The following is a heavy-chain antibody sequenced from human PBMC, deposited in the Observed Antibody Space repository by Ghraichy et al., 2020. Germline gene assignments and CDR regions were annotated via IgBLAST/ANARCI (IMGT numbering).Heavy chain of an antibody. CDR3: ARYYYYDSSGYYYYYGMDV. Sequence: SVKVSCKASGGTFSSYTISWVRQAPGQGLEWMGRIIPILGIANYAQKFQGRVTITADKSTSTAYMELSSLRSEDTAVYYCARYYYYDSSGYYYYYGMDVWGQGTTVTVSS. J-gene: IGHJ6*02. CDR1: GGTFSSYT. V-gene: IGHV1-69*02. CDR2: IIPILGIA. D-gene: IGHD3-22*01.